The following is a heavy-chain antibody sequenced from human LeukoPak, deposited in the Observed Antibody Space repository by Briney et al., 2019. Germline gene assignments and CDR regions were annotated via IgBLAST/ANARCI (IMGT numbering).Heavy chain of an antibody. CDR3: ASDGDSRDGLASH. D-gene: IGHD5-24*01. V-gene: IGHV1-69*13. CDR2: IIPIFGTA. CDR1: GGTFSSYA. J-gene: IGHJ4*02. Sequence: ASVKVSCKASGGTFSSYAINWVRQAPGQGLEWMGGIIPIFGTANYAQKFQGRVTITADESTSTAYMELSSLRSEDTAVYYCASDGDSRDGLASHWGQGTLVTVSS.